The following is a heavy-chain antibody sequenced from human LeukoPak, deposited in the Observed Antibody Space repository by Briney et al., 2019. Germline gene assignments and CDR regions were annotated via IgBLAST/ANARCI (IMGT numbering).Heavy chain of an antibody. J-gene: IGHJ4*02. D-gene: IGHD5-12*01. CDR3: ARNENSGWGYFDY. Sequence: GGSLRLSFAASRFPFNSYAMSWVRQAPGKGLEWVSVIGGSNGITFYVGSVKGRFTISRDNSKDTLYLQMNSLRAEDTAVYYCARNENSGWGYFDYWGQGTLVTVSS. V-gene: IGHV3-23*01. CDR1: RFPFNSYA. CDR2: IGGSNGIT.